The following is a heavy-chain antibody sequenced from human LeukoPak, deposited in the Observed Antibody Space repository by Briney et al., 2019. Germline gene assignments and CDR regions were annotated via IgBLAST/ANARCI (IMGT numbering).Heavy chain of an antibody. D-gene: IGHD2-2*01. J-gene: IGHJ6*04. V-gene: IGHV1-69*01. CDR1: GGTFSSYA. CDR3: ARPSYCSSTSCQDYYYDMDV. Sequence: GSSVKVSCKASGGTFSSYAISWVRQAPGQGLEWMGGIIPIFGTANYARKFQGRVTITADESTSTAYMELSSLRSEDTAVYYCARPSYCSSTSCQDYYYDMDVWGKGTTVTVSS. CDR2: IIPIFGTA.